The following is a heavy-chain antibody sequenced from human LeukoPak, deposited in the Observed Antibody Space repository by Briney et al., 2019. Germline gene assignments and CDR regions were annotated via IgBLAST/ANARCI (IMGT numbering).Heavy chain of an antibody. J-gene: IGHJ6*03. Sequence: GGSLTLPCAASGFNFRNYGMHWVRQAPGGGLEWVSAIGGSGDKTYHADSVKGRFTISRDNSDNRVSLQMDSLRAEDTAVYFCAKDTTAWWYHRAYMNVWDKGTTVTVSS. V-gene: IGHV3-23*01. CDR1: GFNFRNYG. D-gene: IGHD2-15*01. CDR2: IGGSGDKT. CDR3: AKDTTAWWYHRAYMNV.